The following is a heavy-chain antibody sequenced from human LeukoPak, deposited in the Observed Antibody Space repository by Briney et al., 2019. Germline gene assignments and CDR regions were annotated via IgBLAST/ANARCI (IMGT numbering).Heavy chain of an antibody. CDR1: GFTFTSFA. D-gene: IGHD6-13*01. CDR3: AKRFSWIDY. CDR2: ITDNGGTT. Sequence: GGSLRLPCEASGFTFTSFAMSWIRQAPGKGLEWVSSITDNGGTTYYADSVKGRFTISRDNYKSTVYLQMNSLRAEDTAVYYCAKRFSWIDYWGQGTLLTVSS. V-gene: IGHV3-23*01. J-gene: IGHJ4*02.